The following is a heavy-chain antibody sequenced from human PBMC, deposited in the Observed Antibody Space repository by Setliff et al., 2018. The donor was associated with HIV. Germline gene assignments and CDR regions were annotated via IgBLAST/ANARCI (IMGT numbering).Heavy chain of an antibody. CDR2: IRNKADGYSI. CDR1: GFLFSDHY. D-gene: IGHD3-10*01. V-gene: IGHV3-72*01. Sequence: GGSLRLSCAASGFLFSDHYMDWIRQAPGRGLELVGRIRNKADGYSIDYAASVKGRFTISRDDSKNSLYLQMNTLKTEDTAVYYCARGRLLWSGSYYYYYMDVWGKGTTVTVSS. J-gene: IGHJ6*03. CDR3: ARGRLLWSGSYYYYYMDV.